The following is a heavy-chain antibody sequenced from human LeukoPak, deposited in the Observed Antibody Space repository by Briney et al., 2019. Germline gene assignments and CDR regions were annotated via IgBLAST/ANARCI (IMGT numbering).Heavy chain of an antibody. V-gene: IGHV4-31*03. CDR2: IYYSGST. Sequence: SETLSLTCTVSLGSITGGDYYWTWIRQNPGKGLEWIGYIYYSGSTYYNPSLKSRVSISVDTSQNQFSLKLSSVTAADTAVYYCARLRYDGRGYSLDYWGQGTLVTVSS. CDR1: LGSITGGDYY. J-gene: IGHJ4*02. CDR3: ARLRYDGRGYSLDY. D-gene: IGHD3-22*01.